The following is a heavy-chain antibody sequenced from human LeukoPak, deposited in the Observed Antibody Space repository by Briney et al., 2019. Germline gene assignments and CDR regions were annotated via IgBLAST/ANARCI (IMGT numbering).Heavy chain of an antibody. CDR3: ASISKKGTTATGTFDY. V-gene: IGHV3-7*01. D-gene: IGHD6-13*01. J-gene: IGHJ4*02. CDR2: IKQDGSEK. Sequence: GGSLRLSCAASGFTFSSYWMSWVRQAPGKGLEWVANIKQDGSEKYYVDSVKGRFTISRDNAKNSLYLQMNSLRAEDTAVYYCASISKKGTTATGTFDYWGQGTLVTVSS. CDR1: GFTFSSYW.